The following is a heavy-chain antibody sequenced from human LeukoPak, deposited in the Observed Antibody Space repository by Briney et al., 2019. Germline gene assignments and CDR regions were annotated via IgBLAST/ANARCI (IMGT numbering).Heavy chain of an antibody. CDR3: ARGKENLDF. J-gene: IGHJ4*02. CDR1: GGSISSSSYY. D-gene: IGHD2/OR15-2a*01. V-gene: IGHV4-39*07. Sequence: SETLSLTCTVSGGSISSSSYYWGWIRQPPGKGLEWIGEVYHDGSFNYNPSLKSRVTILLDMSKNQFSLSLTSMTVADTAVYCARGKENLDFWGQGTLVTASS. CDR2: VYHDGSF.